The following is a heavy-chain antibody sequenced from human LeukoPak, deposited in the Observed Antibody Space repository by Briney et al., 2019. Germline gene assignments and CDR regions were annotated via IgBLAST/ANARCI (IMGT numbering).Heavy chain of an antibody. CDR3: ARVLDPGLDWLLALVDAFDI. CDR1: GGSISSHY. V-gene: IGHV4-59*11. D-gene: IGHD3-9*01. CDR2: IYYSGST. Sequence: SETLSLTCTVSGGSISSHYWSWIRQPPGKGLEWIGYIYYSGSTNYNPSLKSRVTISVDTSKNQFSLKLSSVTAADTAVYYCARVLDPGLDWLLALVDAFDIWGQGTMVTVSS. J-gene: IGHJ3*02.